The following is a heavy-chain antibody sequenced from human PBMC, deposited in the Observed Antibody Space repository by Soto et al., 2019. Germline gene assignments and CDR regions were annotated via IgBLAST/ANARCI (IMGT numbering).Heavy chain of an antibody. CDR3: ARSYNWNNYGLDV. Sequence: GESLKISCKSSGYSFMNYWIAWVRQMPGKGLEWMGIVYPGDSDTTYSPSFQGQVTISADKSISTAYLQWSSLKASDTAMYYCARSYNWNNYGLDVWGQGTTVTVSS. CDR2: VYPGDSDT. V-gene: IGHV5-51*01. J-gene: IGHJ6*02. CDR1: GYSFMNYW. D-gene: IGHD1-20*01.